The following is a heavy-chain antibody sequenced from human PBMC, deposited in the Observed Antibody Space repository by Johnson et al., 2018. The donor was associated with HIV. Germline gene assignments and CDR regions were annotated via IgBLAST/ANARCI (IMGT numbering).Heavy chain of an antibody. CDR1: GFTFSDYY. V-gene: IGHV3-11*04. Sequence: QVQLVESGGGLVKPGGSLRLSCAASGFTFSDYYMSWIRQAPGKGLEWVSYISGSGIDIYYADSVKGRFTISRDNAKNTLYLEMKSLRVDDTAVYYCVRDDYAFHIWGQGTMVTVSS. CDR3: VRDDYAFHI. D-gene: IGHD2-21*02. J-gene: IGHJ3*02. CDR2: ISGSGIDI.